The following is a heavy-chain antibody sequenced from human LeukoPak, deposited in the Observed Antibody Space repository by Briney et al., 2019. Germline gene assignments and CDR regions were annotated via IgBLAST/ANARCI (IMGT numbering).Heavy chain of an antibody. Sequence: SETLSLTCTVSGGSISSYYWSWFRRPPGQGLEWIAYIHHNGRTNYNPSLRSRVTISLDTSENQFSLKVTSLTAADTAVYYCARGYSSGWYEGWSDPWGQGT. CDR2: IHHNGRT. CDR1: GGSISSYY. V-gene: IGHV4-59*01. J-gene: IGHJ5*02. D-gene: IGHD6-19*01. CDR3: ARGYSSGWYEGWSDP.